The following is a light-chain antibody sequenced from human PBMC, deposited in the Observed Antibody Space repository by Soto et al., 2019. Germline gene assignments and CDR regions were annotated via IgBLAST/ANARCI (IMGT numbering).Light chain of an antibody. CDR1: SSDFGDDKY. V-gene: IGLV2-14*01. CDR2: GVS. J-gene: IGLJ1*01. CDR3: CSYAGSDTEV. Sequence: QSALTQPASVSGSPGPSMTMSCTGSSSDFGDDKYVTWYQQQPGKGPNLLIYGVSKRPSGVSNRFSGSKSGITASLTISELEAEDEADYCFCSYAGSDTEVFGNGTKLTVL.